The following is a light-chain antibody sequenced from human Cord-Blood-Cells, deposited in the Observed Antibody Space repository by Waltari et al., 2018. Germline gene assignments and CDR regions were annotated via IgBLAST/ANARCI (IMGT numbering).Light chain of an antibody. CDR1: SSDVGGYNY. J-gene: IGLJ1*01. V-gene: IGLV2-11*01. CDR2: DVS. Sequence: QSALTQPRSVSGSPGQSVTISCPGTSSDVGGYNYVSWYQQHPGKAPKLMIYDVSKRPSGFPVRFSGSKSGNSASLTISGLQAEDEADYYCCSDAGSYVFGTGTKVTVL. CDR3: CSDAGSYV.